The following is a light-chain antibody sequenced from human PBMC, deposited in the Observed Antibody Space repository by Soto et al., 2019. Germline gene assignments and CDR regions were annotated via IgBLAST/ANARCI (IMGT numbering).Light chain of an antibody. CDR1: SSDVGSYNL. V-gene: IGLV2-23*02. CDR2: EVS. CDR3: CSYGGRSPWVYV. J-gene: IGLJ1*01. Sequence: QSALTQPASVSGSPGQSITISCTGTSSDVGSYNLVSWYQQHPGKAPKLMIYEVSKRPSGVSNRFSGSKSGNTASLTSSGLQAEDEADHYCCSYGGRSPWVYVFGTGTKVTVL.